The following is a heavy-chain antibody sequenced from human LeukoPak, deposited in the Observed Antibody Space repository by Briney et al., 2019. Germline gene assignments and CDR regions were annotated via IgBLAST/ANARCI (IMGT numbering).Heavy chain of an antibody. Sequence: SETLSLTCTVSGGSISSGSYYWSWIRQPAGKGLEWIGRIYAGGTASYNPSLKSRVTISVDTSKNQFSLKLSSVTAADTAVYYCARTVDYGDYGAFLDYWGQGTLVTVSS. V-gene: IGHV4-61*02. CDR2: IYAGGTA. CDR1: GGSISSGSYY. CDR3: ARTVDYGDYGAFLDY. J-gene: IGHJ4*02. D-gene: IGHD4-17*01.